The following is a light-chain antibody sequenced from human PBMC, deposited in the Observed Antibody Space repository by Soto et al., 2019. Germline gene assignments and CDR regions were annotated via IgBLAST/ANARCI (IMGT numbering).Light chain of an antibody. CDR1: SSDVGGYIL. Sequence: QSALTPPASVSGSPGQSITISCTGTSSDVGGYILVSWYQQEPGKAPKLMIYEGSKRPSGVSNRFSGSKSGNTASLTISGLQAEDEAHYYCCSYVGGDTYLIFGGGTKVTVL. CDR2: EGS. CDR3: CSYVGGDTYLI. V-gene: IGLV2-23*01. J-gene: IGLJ2*01.